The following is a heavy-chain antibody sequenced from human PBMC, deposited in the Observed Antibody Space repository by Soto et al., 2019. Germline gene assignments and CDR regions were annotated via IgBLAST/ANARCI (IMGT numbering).Heavy chain of an antibody. CDR2: TYYRSKWYN. CDR1: GDSVSSSSVT. CDR3: VRLIANTWLDF. Sequence: SQTLSLTCAISGDSVSSSSVTWNWIRQSPSRGLEWLGRTYYRSKWYNDYAESVKSRITINPDTSKNQFSLHLNSVTPEDTAVYYRVRLIANTWLDFWGQLTLVTVSS. D-gene: IGHD2-8*01. J-gene: IGHJ5*01. V-gene: IGHV6-1*01.